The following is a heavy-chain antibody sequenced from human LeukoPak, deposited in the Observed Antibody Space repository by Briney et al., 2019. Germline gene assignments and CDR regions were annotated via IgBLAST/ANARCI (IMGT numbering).Heavy chain of an antibody. D-gene: IGHD3-3*01. CDR3: ARARHATIFGVVRVFFDP. CDR2: IKQDGSEK. CDR1: GFTFSSYA. V-gene: IGHV3-7*01. Sequence: GGSLRLSCAASGFTFSSYAMSWVRQAPGKGLEWVANIKQDGSEKYYVDSVKGRFTISRDNAKDSLYLQMNSLRAEDTAVYYCARARHATIFGVVRVFFDPWGQGTLVTVSS. J-gene: IGHJ5*02.